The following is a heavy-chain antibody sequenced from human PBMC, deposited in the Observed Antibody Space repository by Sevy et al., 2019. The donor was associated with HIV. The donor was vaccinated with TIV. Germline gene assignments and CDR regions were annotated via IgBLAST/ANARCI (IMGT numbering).Heavy chain of an antibody. CDR2: IYYSGST. Sequence: SEILSLTCTVSGGSISSYYWSWIRQPPGKGLEWIGYIYYSGSTNYNPSLKSRVTISVDTSKNQFSLKLSSVTAADTAVYYCARSDCSSTSCPIDYYYYYGMDVWGQGTTVTVSS. D-gene: IGHD2-2*01. CDR3: ARSDCSSTSCPIDYYYYYGMDV. CDR1: GGSISSYY. V-gene: IGHV4-59*01. J-gene: IGHJ6*02.